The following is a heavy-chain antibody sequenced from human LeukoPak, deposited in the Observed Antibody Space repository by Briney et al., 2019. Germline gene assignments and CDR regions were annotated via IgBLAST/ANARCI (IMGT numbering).Heavy chain of an antibody. CDR1: GGSISSYY. D-gene: IGHD3-22*01. Sequence: PSETLSLTCNVSGGSISSYYWSWIRQPAGKGLEWIGRIFGSGSTNYNPSLKSRVSMSVDTSKNQFSLKLTSVTAADTAVYYCARDLSPRVGNSSGYSLWRQGTMVTVSS. V-gene: IGHV4-4*07. CDR2: IFGSGST. CDR3: ARDLSPRVGNSSGYSL. J-gene: IGHJ3*01.